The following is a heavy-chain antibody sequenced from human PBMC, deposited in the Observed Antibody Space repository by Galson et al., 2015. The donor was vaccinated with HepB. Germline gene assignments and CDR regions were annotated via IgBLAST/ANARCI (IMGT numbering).Heavy chain of an antibody. CDR2: IYASDST. CDR3: AARLRGVDY. CDR1: GFTVGNKY. D-gene: IGHD2-21*02. V-gene: IGHV3-53*01. Sequence: SLRLSFAASGFTVGNKYMSWVRQAPGKGLEWLSVIYASDSTYYADFVKGRFTMSRDYSKNTLDLHLNSLKVEDTAMYYCAARLRGVDYWGQGTLVTVSS. J-gene: IGHJ4*02.